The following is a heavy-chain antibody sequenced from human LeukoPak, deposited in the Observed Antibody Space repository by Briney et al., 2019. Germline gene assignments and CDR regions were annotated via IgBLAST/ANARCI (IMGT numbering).Heavy chain of an antibody. V-gene: IGHV4-30-2*01. J-gene: IGHJ4*02. CDR1: GGSISRSNYY. D-gene: IGHD3-10*01. CDR3: ARGSGRFGEYFDY. CDR2: IYHSGST. Sequence: SETLSLTCIVSGGSISRSNYYWGWIRQPPGKGLEWIGYIYHSGSTYYNPSLKSRVTISGDRSKNQFSLKLSSVTAADTAVYYCARGSGRFGEYFDYWGQGTLVTVSS.